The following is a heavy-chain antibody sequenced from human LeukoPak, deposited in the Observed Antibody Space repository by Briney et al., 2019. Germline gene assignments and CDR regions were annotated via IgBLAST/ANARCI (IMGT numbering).Heavy chain of an antibody. CDR3: ARSYCSSTSCYQFDY. CDR1: GYTFTGYY. D-gene: IGHD2-2*01. J-gene: IGHJ4*02. V-gene: IGHV1-2*02. Sequence: ASVKVSCKSSGYTFTGYYMHWVRQAPGQGLEWMGWINPDTGGTNYAQVFKGRVTMTRDRSISTDDMELSRLTSDDTAVDYCARSYCSSTSCYQFDYWGQGTLVTVSS. CDR2: INPDTGGT.